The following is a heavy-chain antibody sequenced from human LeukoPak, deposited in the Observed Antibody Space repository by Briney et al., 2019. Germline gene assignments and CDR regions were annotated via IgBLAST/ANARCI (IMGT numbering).Heavy chain of an antibody. J-gene: IGHJ4*02. CDR3: ARGSIGAPHHFDY. CDR2: INTNTGNP. Sequence: GASVKVSCKASGYTFNTYGMNWVRQAPGQGLEWMGWINTNTGNPTYAQGFTGRFVFSLDTSVSTAYLQISSLKAKDTAVYYCARGSIGAPHHFDYWGQGTLVTVSS. D-gene: IGHD3-10*01. V-gene: IGHV7-4-1*02. CDR1: GYTFNTYG.